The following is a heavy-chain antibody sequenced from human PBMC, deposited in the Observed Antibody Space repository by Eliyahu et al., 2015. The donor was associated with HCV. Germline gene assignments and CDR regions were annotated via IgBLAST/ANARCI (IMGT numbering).Heavy chain of an antibody. V-gene: IGHV3-74*01. CDR3: TRGSDS. J-gene: IGHJ4*02. CDR1: GFTFSNYW. Sequence: EVQLVESGGGLVQPGGSLRLSCAASGFTFSNYWMYWVRQAPGKGLVWVSRINYDGSTTGYADSVKGRFTVPRDNAKNTLDLQMNSLRTEDTAVYYCTRGSDSWGQGTLVTVSS. CDR2: INYDGSTT.